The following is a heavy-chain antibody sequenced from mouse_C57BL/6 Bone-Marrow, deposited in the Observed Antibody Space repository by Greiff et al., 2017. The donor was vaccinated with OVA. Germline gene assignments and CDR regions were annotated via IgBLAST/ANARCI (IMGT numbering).Heavy chain of an antibody. CDR3: ARYGTTVVAPFAY. J-gene: IGHJ3*01. D-gene: IGHD1-1*01. CDR1: GYTFTSYW. Sequence: QVQLQQPGAELVRPGSSVKLSCKASGYTFTSYWMDWVKQRPGQGLEWIGNIYPSDSETHYNQKFKDKATLTVDKSSSTAYMQLSSLTSEDSAVYYCARYGTTVVAPFAYWGQGTLVTLSA. CDR2: IYPSDSET. V-gene: IGHV1-61*01.